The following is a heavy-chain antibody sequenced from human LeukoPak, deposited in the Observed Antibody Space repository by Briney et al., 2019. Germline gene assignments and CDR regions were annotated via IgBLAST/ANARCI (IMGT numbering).Heavy chain of an antibody. Sequence: PGRSLRLSCAASGFTSINYGMHWVRQAPGKGLEWVAVIWYDGSNKYYADSVKGRFTISRDNSKNTLYLQMNSLRAEDTAVYYCARVGSGWDGVDYWGQGTLVTVSS. V-gene: IGHV3-33*01. D-gene: IGHD6-19*01. CDR1: GFTSINYG. CDR2: IWYDGSNK. CDR3: ARVGSGWDGVDY. J-gene: IGHJ4*02.